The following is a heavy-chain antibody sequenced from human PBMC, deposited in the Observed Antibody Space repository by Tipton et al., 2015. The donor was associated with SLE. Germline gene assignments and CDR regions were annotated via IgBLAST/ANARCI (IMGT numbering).Heavy chain of an antibody. CDR2: ISAYNGNR. J-gene: IGHJ4*02. Sequence: QLVQSGVEVKKPGASVRVSCKASGYTFTTYGITWVRQAPGQGLEWMGWISAYNGNRDYAQKLQGRVTMTTDTSTSTAYMELRSLRSEDTALYYCAIAVAGTFFFDYWGQGALVTVSS. CDR1: GYTFTTYG. V-gene: IGHV1-18*01. CDR3: AIAVAGTFFFDY. D-gene: IGHD6-19*01.